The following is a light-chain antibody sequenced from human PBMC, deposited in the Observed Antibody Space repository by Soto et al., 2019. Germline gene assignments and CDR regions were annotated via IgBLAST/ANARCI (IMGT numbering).Light chain of an antibody. J-gene: IGKJ1*01. Sequence: DIVMTQSPDSLAVSLGERATINCKSSQNVLSNNKNYLTWYQQRPGQPPKPLIYWASTRESGVPDRFSGSGSGTDFTLTISSLQAEDVAVYYCHQYYSTPWTFGQGTKVEIK. CDR2: WAS. CDR3: HQYYSTPWT. CDR1: QNVLSNNKNY. V-gene: IGKV4-1*01.